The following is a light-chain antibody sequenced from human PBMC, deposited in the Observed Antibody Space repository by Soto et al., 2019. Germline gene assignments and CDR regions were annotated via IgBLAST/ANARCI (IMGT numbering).Light chain of an antibody. CDR1: QSISSY. Sequence: DIQMTQSPSSLYASVGDRVTITCRASQSISSYLNWYQQKPGKAPKLLIYAASSLQSGVPSRFSGSVSGTDFTLTISSLQPEDFATYYCQQSYSTPPITFGQGTRLEIK. J-gene: IGKJ5*01. V-gene: IGKV1-39*01. CDR2: AAS. CDR3: QQSYSTPPIT.